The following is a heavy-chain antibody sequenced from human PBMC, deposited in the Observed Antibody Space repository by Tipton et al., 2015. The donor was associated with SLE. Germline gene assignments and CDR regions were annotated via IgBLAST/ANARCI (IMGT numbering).Heavy chain of an antibody. D-gene: IGHD3-10*01. CDR1: GFTFSDYY. V-gene: IGHV3-11*04. J-gene: IGHJ3*02. CDR3: ARGKLTYGAFDI. CDR2: ISSSGSTI. Sequence: SLRLSCAASGFTFSDYYMNWIRQAPGKGLEWISYISSSGSTIYYADSVKGRFTISRDNAKNSLYLQMNSLRAEDTAVYYCARGKLTYGAFDIWGQGTMVTVSS.